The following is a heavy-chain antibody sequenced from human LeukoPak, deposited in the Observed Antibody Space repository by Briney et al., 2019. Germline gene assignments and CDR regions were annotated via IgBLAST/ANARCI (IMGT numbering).Heavy chain of an antibody. J-gene: IGHJ4*02. V-gene: IGHV3-53*01. Sequence: GGSLRLSCAASGFTVSSNYMSWVRQAPGKGLEWVSVIYSGGNTYYADSVKGRFTVSRDDSKNTLYLQMNSLRAEDTAVYYCAKDGGLWVSAHWGDSWGRGTLVTVSS. D-gene: IGHD7-27*01. CDR2: IYSGGNT. CDR3: AKDGGLWVSAHWGDS. CDR1: GFTVSSNY.